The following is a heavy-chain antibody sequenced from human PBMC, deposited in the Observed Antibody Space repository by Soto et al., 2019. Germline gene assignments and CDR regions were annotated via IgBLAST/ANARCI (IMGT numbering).Heavy chain of an antibody. CDR2: IIPIFGTV. CDR1: GGTFSSYA. Sequence: GASVKVSCKASGGTFSSYAISWVRQAPGQGLECMGGIIPIFGTVNYSQKFQGRVTITSDESTSTAYMELSGLRSEDTSVYYCAIFGGSVSGWGQGTLVTVSS. J-gene: IGHJ4*02. CDR3: AIFGGSVSG. D-gene: IGHD2-15*01. V-gene: IGHV1-69*05.